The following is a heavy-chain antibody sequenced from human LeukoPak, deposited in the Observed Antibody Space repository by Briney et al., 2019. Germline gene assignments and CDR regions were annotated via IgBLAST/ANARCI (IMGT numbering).Heavy chain of an antibody. CDR1: GLTFSSYW. D-gene: IGHD7-27*01. Sequence: GGSLRLSCAASGLTFSSYWMSWVRQAPGKGLEWVGVIWYDGSNKIYAESVKGRFTISRDNSKNTLYLQMNSLRAEDTAVYYCARDRSWGSQCYFDYWGQGTLVTVSS. J-gene: IGHJ4*02. CDR3: ARDRSWGSQCYFDY. CDR2: IWYDGSNK. V-gene: IGHV3-33*08.